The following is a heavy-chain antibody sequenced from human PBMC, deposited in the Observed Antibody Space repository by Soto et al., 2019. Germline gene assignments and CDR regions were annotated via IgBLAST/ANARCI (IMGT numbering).Heavy chain of an antibody. D-gene: IGHD2-21*01. CDR1: GDSISRGGYY. CDR3: AREGAGAYGLGWFDP. CDR2: IYHSGST. J-gene: IGHJ5*02. V-gene: IGHV4-31*03. Sequence: QVQLQESGPGLVKPSQTLSLTCTVSGDSISRGGYYWNWLRQHPRKGLEWIGYIYHSGSTIYNPSLKSRVTXPXAXSXXRFSLELSNVTAADTAVYYCAREGAGAYGLGWFDPWGQGILVTVSS.